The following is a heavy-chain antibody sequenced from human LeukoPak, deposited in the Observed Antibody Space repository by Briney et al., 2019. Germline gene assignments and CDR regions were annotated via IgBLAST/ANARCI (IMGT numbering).Heavy chain of an antibody. CDR2: ISYDGSNK. V-gene: IGHV3-30*18. CDR1: GFSFSNYD. Sequence: PGGSLRLSCAASGFSFSNYDMHWVRQAPGKGLEWVAVISYDGSNKYYADSVKGRFTISRDNSKDTLYLQMNNLRAEDTAVYYCVKSLLTGRPETLMDWGQGTLVTVSS. J-gene: IGHJ4*02. D-gene: IGHD3-9*01. CDR3: VKSLLTGRPETLMD.